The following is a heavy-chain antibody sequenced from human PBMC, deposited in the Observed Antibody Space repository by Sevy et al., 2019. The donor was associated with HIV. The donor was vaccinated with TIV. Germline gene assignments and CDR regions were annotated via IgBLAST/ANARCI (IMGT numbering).Heavy chain of an antibody. CDR1: GFTFSSYA. V-gene: IGHV3-30-3*01. Sequence: GGSLRLSCAASGFTFSSYAMHWVRQAPGKGLEWVAVISYDGSNKYYADSVKGRFTISRDNSKNTLYLQMNSLRAEDTAVYYCARDLVIAARPWVYYYYYGMDVWGQGTTVTVSS. J-gene: IGHJ6*02. D-gene: IGHD6-6*01. CDR2: ISYDGSNK. CDR3: ARDLVIAARPWVYYYYYGMDV.